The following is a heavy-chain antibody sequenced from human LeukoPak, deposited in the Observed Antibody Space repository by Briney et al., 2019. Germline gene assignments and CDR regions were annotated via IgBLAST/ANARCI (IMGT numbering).Heavy chain of an antibody. V-gene: IGHV4-4*09. J-gene: IGHJ4*02. CDR2: RYIPGST. CDR3: ARHYYDSSDYYYSSKNYFDS. D-gene: IGHD3-22*01. Sequence: NTSETLSLTCTVSGDSIRSYYWSWIRQAPGKGLEWIGYRYIPGSTNYNPSLKSRVTIAADTSENQLSLRLNSVTAADTAIYYCARHYYDSSDYYYSSKNYFDSWGQGSLVTVSS. CDR1: GDSIRSYY.